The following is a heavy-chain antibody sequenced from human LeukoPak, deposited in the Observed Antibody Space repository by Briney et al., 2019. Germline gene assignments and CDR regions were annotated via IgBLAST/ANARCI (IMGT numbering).Heavy chain of an antibody. CDR1: GFTASNKY. J-gene: IGHJ4*02. CDR3: ARVDRQWLSDY. D-gene: IGHD6-19*01. V-gene: IGHV3-53*01. CDR2: IYSGGST. Sequence: GGSLRLSCAASGFTASNKYMSWVRQAPGKGLEWVSIIYSGGSTYYADSVKGRFTISRDNPKNTLYLQMNSLRAEDTAVYYCARVDRQWLSDYWGQGTLVTVSS.